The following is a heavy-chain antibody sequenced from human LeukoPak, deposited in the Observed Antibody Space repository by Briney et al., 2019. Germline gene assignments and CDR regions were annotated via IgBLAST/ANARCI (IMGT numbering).Heavy chain of an antibody. CDR2: ISAYNGNT. J-gene: IGHJ5*02. CDR3: ATVGINYYDSSGYYSRKKYNWFDP. Sequence: GASVKVSCKASGYTFTSYGISWVRQAPGQGLEWMGWISAYNGNTNYAQKLQGRVTMTTDTSTSTAYMELSSLRSEDTAVYYCATVGINYYDSSGYYSRKKYNWFDPWGQGTLVTVSS. D-gene: IGHD3-22*01. CDR1: GYTFTSYG. V-gene: IGHV1-18*01.